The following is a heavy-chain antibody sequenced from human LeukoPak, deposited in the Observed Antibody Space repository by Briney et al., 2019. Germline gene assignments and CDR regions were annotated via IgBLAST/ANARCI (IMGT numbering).Heavy chain of an antibody. D-gene: IGHD3-16*02. CDR3: ARVLGSSEDYVWGSYRF. Sequence: PGGSLRLSCAASGFTLRSYSMNWVRQAPGKGLEWVSSITGSSSYIYYADSVKGRFTISRDNAKNSLYLQMNSLRAEDTAVYYCARVLGSSEDYVWGSYRFWGQGTLVTVSS. J-gene: IGHJ4*02. CDR2: ITGSSSYI. V-gene: IGHV3-21*01. CDR1: GFTLRSYS.